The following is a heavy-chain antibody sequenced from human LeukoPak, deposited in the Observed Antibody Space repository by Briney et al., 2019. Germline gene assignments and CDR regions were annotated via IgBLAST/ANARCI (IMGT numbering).Heavy chain of an antibody. CDR2: IWYDGGNK. CDR1: GFTFNNYV. J-gene: IGHJ4*02. D-gene: IGHD3-10*01. Sequence: GRSLRLSCAASGFTFNNYVMHWVRQAPGKGLEWVALIWYDGGNKCYADSVKGRFTISGDKSKNTVFLQMSSLTAEDTAVYYCAREFGRSGSYDYWGQGTQVTVSS. V-gene: IGHV3-33*01. CDR3: AREFGRSGSYDY.